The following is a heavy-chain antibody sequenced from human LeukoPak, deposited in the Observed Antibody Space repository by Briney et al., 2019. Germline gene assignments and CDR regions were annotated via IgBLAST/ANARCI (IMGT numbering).Heavy chain of an antibody. CDR2: IYYSGST. CDR3: ASITMVQGVTPNLEPFDI. V-gene: IGHV4-31*03. D-gene: IGHD3-10*01. Sequence: PSETPSLTCTVSGGSISSGGYYWSWIRQHPGRGLEWIGYIYYSGSTYYNPSLKSRVTISVDTSKNQFSLKLSSVTAADTAVYYCASITMVQGVTPNLEPFDIWGQGTMVTVSS. J-gene: IGHJ3*02. CDR1: GGSISSGGYY.